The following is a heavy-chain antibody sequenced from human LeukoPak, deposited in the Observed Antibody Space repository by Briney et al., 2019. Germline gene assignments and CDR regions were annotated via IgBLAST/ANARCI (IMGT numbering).Heavy chain of an antibody. Sequence: SETLSLTCTVSGASISRYYWSWLRQSAGKGLEWIGRFNISGSTHYNPSLKSRVTMSVDTSKNQFSLKLSSVTAADTAVYYCARDINPHGFDPWGQGTLVTVSS. CDR3: ARDINPHGFDP. V-gene: IGHV4-4*07. CDR2: FNISGST. J-gene: IGHJ5*02. CDR1: GASISRYY.